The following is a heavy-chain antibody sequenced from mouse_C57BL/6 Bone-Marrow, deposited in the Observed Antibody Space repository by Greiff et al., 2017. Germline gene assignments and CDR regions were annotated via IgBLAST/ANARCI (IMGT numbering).Heavy chain of an antibody. D-gene: IGHD1-1*01. Sequence: VQLQQPGAELVRPGSSVKLSCKASGYTFTSYWLDWVKQRPGQGLEWIGNIYPSDSETHYNQTFKDKATLTVDKSASTAYMQLSSLTSEDSAVYYCARLGYYGSPWYFDVWGTGTTVTVSS. CDR2: IYPSDSET. V-gene: IGHV1-61*01. J-gene: IGHJ1*03. CDR1: GYTFTSYW. CDR3: ARLGYYGSPWYFDV.